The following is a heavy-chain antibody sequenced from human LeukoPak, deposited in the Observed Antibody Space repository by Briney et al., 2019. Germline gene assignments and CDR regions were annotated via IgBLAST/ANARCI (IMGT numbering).Heavy chain of an antibody. J-gene: IGHJ5*02. CDR3: ARHVHRYSTNNWFDP. Sequence: PSETLSLTCTVSGGPISSYYGNWIRQPPGKALEWIGYIYTSGSTNYNPSLKSRVTMSLDTSKNQFSLKLSSVTAADTAVYYCARHVHRYSTNNWFDPWGQGTLVTVSS. CDR1: GGPISSYY. CDR2: IYTSGST. V-gene: IGHV4-4*08. D-gene: IGHD5-12*01.